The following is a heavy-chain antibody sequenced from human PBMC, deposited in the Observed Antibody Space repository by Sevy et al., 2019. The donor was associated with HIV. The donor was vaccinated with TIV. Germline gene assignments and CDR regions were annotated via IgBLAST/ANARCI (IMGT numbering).Heavy chain of an antibody. CDR3: ARGGLDSNWFRSFDY. V-gene: IGHV3-21*04. CDR1: GFTFNYHF. D-gene: IGHD6-13*01. J-gene: IGHJ4*02. Sequence: GGSLRLSCAASGFTFNYHFMNWVRQVPGKGLEWVSYISSASSYINYSDSVKGRFTISTDNSKNTLDLQMNSLRAEDTAVYYCARGGLDSNWFRSFDYWGQGTLVTVSS. CDR2: ISSASSYI.